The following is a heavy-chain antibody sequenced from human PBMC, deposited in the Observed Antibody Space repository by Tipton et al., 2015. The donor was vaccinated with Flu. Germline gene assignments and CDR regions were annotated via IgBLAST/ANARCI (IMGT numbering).Heavy chain of an antibody. CDR1: GFDFGAYA. D-gene: IGHD5-18*01. V-gene: IGHV3-9*01. CDR2: ISWNTDGI. CDR3: VKDQWRGYKYSYLHS. J-gene: IGHJ4*02. Sequence: SLRLSCTASGFDFGAYAMHWVRQAPGKGLEWVSGISWNTDGIGYADSVKGRFTISRDNAKNSLYLQMNSLRPEDTALYYCVKDQWRGYKYSYLHSWGQGTLVTVSS.